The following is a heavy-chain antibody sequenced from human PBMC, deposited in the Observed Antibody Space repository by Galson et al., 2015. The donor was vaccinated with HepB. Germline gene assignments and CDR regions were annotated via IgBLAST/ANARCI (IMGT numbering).Heavy chain of an antibody. Sequence: SLRLSCAASGFTFPTFAMTWVRQAPGKGLEWVSSISGSGGSTFYADSVKGRFTVSRDNSENTLYLQLNSLRGEDTAVYYCARLVVQGPKGSAGAIDYWGLGSLVTVSS. CDR3: ARLVVQGPKGSAGAIDY. J-gene: IGHJ4*02. CDR1: GFTFPTFA. CDR2: ISGSGGST. D-gene: IGHD2-8*02. V-gene: IGHV3-23*01.